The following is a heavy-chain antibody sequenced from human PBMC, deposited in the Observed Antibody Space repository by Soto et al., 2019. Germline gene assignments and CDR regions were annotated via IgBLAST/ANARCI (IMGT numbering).Heavy chain of an antibody. Sequence: EVQLVESGGGLVKPGGSLRLSCAASGFTFSSDWMNWVRQAQGKGLEWVANIKEDGSEIDYVYSVEGGFTISRDNAKNSLYLQMNSLRAEDPAVYYCARDGFKGFDPWGQGTLVTVSS. CDR1: GFTFSSDW. J-gene: IGHJ5*02. CDR2: IKEDGSEI. V-gene: IGHV3-7*03. CDR3: ARDGFKGFDP.